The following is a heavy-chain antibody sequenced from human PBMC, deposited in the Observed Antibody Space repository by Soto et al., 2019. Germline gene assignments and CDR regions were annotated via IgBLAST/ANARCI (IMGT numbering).Heavy chain of an antibody. CDR3: AHAPGIAVTTNWFDP. D-gene: IGHD6-19*01. J-gene: IGHJ5*02. CDR1: GFSLSTREVG. Sequence: QITLKESGPTLVKPTQTLTLTCTFSGFSLSTREVGVGWIRQPPGKALQWLALIYWDDDKRYSPSLKSRLTITKDTSKHQVVLTMTNMDPVDTATYYCAHAPGIAVTTNWFDPWGQGILVTVSS. V-gene: IGHV2-5*02. CDR2: IYWDDDK.